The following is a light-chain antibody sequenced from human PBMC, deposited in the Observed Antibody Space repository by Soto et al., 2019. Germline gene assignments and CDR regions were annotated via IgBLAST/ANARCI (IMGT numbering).Light chain of an antibody. CDR1: QSISSY. Sequence: DIQMTQSPSSLSASVGDRVTITCRASQSISSYLNWYQQKPGKAPKLLIYAASTLQSGVPSRFSGSGSGTDFTLTISSLRPEDFATYYCQQLESYPSTFGGGTKVDIK. J-gene: IGKJ4*01. CDR3: QQLESYPST. V-gene: IGKV1-39*01. CDR2: AAS.